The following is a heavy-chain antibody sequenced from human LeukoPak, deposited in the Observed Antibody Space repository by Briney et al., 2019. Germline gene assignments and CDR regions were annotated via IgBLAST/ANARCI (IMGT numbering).Heavy chain of an antibody. J-gene: IGHJ5*02. CDR3: ARGYGGNSRWFDP. CDR1: GFTVSSNY. D-gene: IGHD4-23*01. Sequence: GGSLRLSCAASGFTVSSNYMSWVRQAPGKGLEWVSVIYSGGSTYYADSVKGRFTISRDNSKNTLYLQMNSLRAEDTAVYYCARGYGGNSRWFDPWGQGTLVTVSS. CDR2: IYSGGST. V-gene: IGHV3-53*01.